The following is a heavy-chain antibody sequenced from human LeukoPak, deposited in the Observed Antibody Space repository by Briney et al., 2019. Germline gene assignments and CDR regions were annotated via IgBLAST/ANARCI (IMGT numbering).Heavy chain of an antibody. V-gene: IGHV3-23*01. D-gene: IGHD2-2*02. Sequence: GGSLRLSCAASGFTFSSYAMSWVRQAPGKGLEWVSTISGTGGTTYYADSVKGRFTISRDNSKNTLYLQMNSLRVEDTAVYYCARVGAIPGDYWGQGTLVTVSS. CDR2: ISGTGGTT. CDR1: GFTFSSYA. J-gene: IGHJ4*02. CDR3: ARVGAIPGDY.